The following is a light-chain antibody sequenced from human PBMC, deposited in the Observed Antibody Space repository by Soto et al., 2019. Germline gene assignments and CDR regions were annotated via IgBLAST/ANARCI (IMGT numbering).Light chain of an antibody. CDR3: QQFNSWT. J-gene: IGKJ1*01. CDR2: KAS. V-gene: IGKV1-5*03. CDR1: QSISSW. Sequence: DIQMTQSPSTLSASVGDRVTITCRASQSISSWLAWYQQKPGKAPKLLIYKASSLESGVPSRFSGSGSGTEFTLTISSLQPDDFATYYCQQFNSWTFGQGTKVDNK.